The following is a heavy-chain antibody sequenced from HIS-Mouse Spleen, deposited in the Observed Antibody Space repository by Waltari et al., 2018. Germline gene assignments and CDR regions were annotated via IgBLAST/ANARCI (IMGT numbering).Heavy chain of an antibody. V-gene: IGHV3-30*18. CDR3: AKVNSGSYYFDY. J-gene: IGHJ4*02. Sequence: ESGGGVVQPGRSLRLSCAASGFTFSSYGMHWVRQAPGKGLEWVAVISYDGSNKYNADSVKGRFTISRDNSKNTLYLQMNSLRAEDTAVYYCAKVNSGSYYFDYWGQGTLVTVSS. D-gene: IGHD1-26*01. CDR2: ISYDGSNK. CDR1: GFTFSSYG.